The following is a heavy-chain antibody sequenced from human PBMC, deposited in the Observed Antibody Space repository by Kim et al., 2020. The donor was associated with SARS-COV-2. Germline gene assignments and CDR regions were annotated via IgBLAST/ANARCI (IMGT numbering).Heavy chain of an antibody. Sequence: LESRVTMSLDTSKNQFSLKLNSVTAADTAVYYCARGGSIYYDGSSYIDYWGQGTLVTVSS. D-gene: IGHD3-22*01. CDR3: ARGGSIYYDGSSYIDY. J-gene: IGHJ4*02. V-gene: IGHV4-34*01.